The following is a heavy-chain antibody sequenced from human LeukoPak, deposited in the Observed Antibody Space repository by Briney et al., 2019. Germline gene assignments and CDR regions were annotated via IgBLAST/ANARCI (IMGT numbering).Heavy chain of an antibody. Sequence: GGSLRLSCAASGFTFDDYAMHWVRQAPGKGLEWVSGISWNSGSIGYADSVKGRFTISRDNAKNSLYLQMNSLGAEDMALYYCAEGIYSSSWGDDAFDIWGQGTMVTVSS. V-gene: IGHV3-9*03. J-gene: IGHJ3*02. CDR2: ISWNSGSI. D-gene: IGHD6-6*01. CDR3: AEGIYSSSWGDDAFDI. CDR1: GFTFDDYA.